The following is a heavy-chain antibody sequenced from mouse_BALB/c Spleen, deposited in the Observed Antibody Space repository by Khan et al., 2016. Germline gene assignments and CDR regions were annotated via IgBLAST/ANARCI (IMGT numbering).Heavy chain of an antibody. CDR1: GYSITSGYN. CDR2: IHYGGST. V-gene: IGHV3-1*02. CDR3: AGAPGSFGY. D-gene: IGHD4-1*01. Sequence: EVQLQEPGPDLAKSSQSLSLTCTVTGYSITSGYNWHWIRQFPGNKLEWMGYIHYGGSTNYNPSLKSRISITREISKHQFFLELNSVTTEDTATYYCAGAPGSFGYWGPGATLTVSS. J-gene: IGHJ2*01.